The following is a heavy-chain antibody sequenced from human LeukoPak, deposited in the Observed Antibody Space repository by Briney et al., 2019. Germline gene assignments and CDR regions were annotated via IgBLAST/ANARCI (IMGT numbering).Heavy chain of an antibody. V-gene: IGHV4-4*02. CDR3: ASQRLWFGELYGFGFDY. Sequence: SETLSLTCAVSGGSISSSNWWSWVRQPPGKGLEWIGEIYHSGSTNYNPSLKSRVTISVDKSKNQFSLKLSSVTAADTAVYYCASQRLWFGELYGFGFDYWGQGTLVTVSS. J-gene: IGHJ4*02. D-gene: IGHD3-10*01. CDR1: GGSISSSNW. CDR2: IYHSGST.